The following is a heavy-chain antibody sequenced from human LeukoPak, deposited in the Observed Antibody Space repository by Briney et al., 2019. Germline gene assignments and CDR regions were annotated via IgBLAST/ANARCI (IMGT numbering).Heavy chain of an antibody. CDR3: ASSYDSSGYGWFDP. Sequence: ASETLSLTCAVSGGSINSNNWWSWVRQSPGKGLEWIGEIYHSGSTNYNPSLKSRVTISVDTSKNQFSLKLSSVTAADTAVYYCASSYDSSGYGWFDPWGQGTLVTVSS. CDR1: GGSINSNNW. V-gene: IGHV4-4*02. J-gene: IGHJ5*02. D-gene: IGHD3-22*01. CDR2: IYHSGST.